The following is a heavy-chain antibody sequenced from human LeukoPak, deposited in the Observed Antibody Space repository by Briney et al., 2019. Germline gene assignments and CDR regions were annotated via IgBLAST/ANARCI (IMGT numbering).Heavy chain of an antibody. CDR3: ARLYGGNSEGDY. V-gene: IGHV3-53*05. CDR1: GFTVSRHY. Sequence: GSLRLSCAASGFTVSRHYMKWVRQASGKGPEWVSILYSGGGTYHADSVKGRFTISRDNSKITLFLQMDSMRPEDTAVYYCARLYGGNSEGDYWGQGTLVTVSS. J-gene: IGHJ4*02. CDR2: LYSGGGT. D-gene: IGHD4-23*01.